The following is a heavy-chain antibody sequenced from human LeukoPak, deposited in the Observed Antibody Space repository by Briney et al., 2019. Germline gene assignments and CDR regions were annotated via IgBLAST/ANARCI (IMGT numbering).Heavy chain of an antibody. CDR1: GGSFSGYY. V-gene: IGHV4-34*01. Sequence: SETLSLTCAVYGGSFSGYYWSWIRQPPGKGLEWIGEINHSGSTNYNPSLKSRVTISVDTSKNQFSLKLSSVTAADTAVYYCARRRYGSGSTIDYWGLGTLVTVSS. CDR2: INHSGST. CDR3: ARRRYGSGSTIDY. D-gene: IGHD3-10*01. J-gene: IGHJ4*02.